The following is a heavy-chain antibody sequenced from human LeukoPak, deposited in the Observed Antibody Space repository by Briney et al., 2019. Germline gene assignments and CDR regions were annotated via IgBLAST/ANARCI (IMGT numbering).Heavy chain of an antibody. Sequence: GGSLRLSCAASGFTFSDYYMSWIRQAPGKGLEWISYISSSGSPVSYADSVKGRFTISRDNAKNPLYLQVNSLRAEDTAVYYCARLRYYYDSSGYYHWGQGTLVTVSS. CDR2: ISSSGSPV. CDR1: GFTFSDYY. D-gene: IGHD3-22*01. CDR3: ARLRYYYDSSGYYH. V-gene: IGHV3-11*01. J-gene: IGHJ5*02.